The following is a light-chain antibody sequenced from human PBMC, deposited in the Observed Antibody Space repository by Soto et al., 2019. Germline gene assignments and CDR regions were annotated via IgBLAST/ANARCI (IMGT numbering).Light chain of an antibody. Sequence: QSVLTQPPSVSGAPGQRVTISCTGSSSNIGAGYDVYWYQQLPGTAPKLLIYGNSNRPSGVPDRFSGSKSGTSASLAITGLQAEDEADYYCQSYDSSLSAHVFGTGTKLTVL. J-gene: IGLJ1*01. V-gene: IGLV1-40*01. CDR2: GNS. CDR1: SSNIGAGYD. CDR3: QSYDSSLSAHV.